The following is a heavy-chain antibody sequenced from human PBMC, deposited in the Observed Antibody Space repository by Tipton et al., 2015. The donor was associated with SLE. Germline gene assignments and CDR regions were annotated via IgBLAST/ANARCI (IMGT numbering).Heavy chain of an antibody. D-gene: IGHD7-27*01. CDR1: GYTFTSYG. CDR2: MNPNSGNT. V-gene: IGHV1-8*02. J-gene: IGHJ4*02. Sequence: QSGAEVKKPGASVKVSCKASGYTFTSYGISWVRQAPGQGLEWMGWMNPNSGNTGYAQKFQGRVTMTRNTSISTAYMELSSLRSEDTAVYYCARGRTGEGTVDYWGQGTLVTVSS. CDR3: ARGRTGEGTVDY.